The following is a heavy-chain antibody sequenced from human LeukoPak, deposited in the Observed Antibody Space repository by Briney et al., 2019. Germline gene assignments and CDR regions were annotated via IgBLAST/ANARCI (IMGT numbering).Heavy chain of an antibody. D-gene: IGHD5-18*01. CDR2: IIPILGIA. CDR3: ASGYSYGYERGYYYYYYMDV. J-gene: IGHJ6*03. CDR1: GGTFSSYT. Sequence: AASVKVSCKASGGTFSSYTISWVRQAPGQGLEWMGGIIPILGIANYAQKFQGRVTITADKSTSTAYMELSSLRSEDTAVYYCASGYSYGYERGYYYYYYMDVWGKGTTVTVSS. V-gene: IGHV1-69*10.